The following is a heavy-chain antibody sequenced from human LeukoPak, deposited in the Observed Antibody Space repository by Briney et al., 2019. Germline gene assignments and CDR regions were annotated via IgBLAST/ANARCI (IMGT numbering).Heavy chain of an antibody. V-gene: IGHV3-53*01. CDR3: AKAEHSTTTRRYYYDSSGYGPVDY. CDR1: GFTVSSNY. J-gene: IGHJ4*02. D-gene: IGHD3-22*01. Sequence: GGSLRLSCAASGFTVSSNYMSWVRQAPGKGLEWVSVIYSGGSTYYSDSVKGRFTISRDNSKNTLYLQTNSLRAEDTAVYYCAKAEHSTTTRRYYYDSSGYGPVDYWGQGTLVTVSS. CDR2: IYSGGST.